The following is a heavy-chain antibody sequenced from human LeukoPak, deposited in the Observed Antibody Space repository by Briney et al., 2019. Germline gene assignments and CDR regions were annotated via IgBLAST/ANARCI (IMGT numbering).Heavy chain of an antibody. CDR2: IRSKAYGGTT. CDR1: GFTFGDYA. J-gene: IGHJ4*02. Sequence: QTGGSLRLSCTASGFTFGDYAMSWVRQAPGKGLEWVGFIRSKAYGGTTEYAASVKGRFTISRDDSKSIAYLQMNSLKTADTAVYYCTRAGVITKPFDYWGQGTLVTVSS. V-gene: IGHV3-49*04. CDR3: TRAGVITKPFDY. D-gene: IGHD3-16*02.